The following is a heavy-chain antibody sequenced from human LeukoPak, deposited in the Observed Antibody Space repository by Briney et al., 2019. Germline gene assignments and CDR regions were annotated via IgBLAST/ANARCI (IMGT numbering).Heavy chain of an antibody. D-gene: IGHD3-10*01. Sequence: ASVKVSCKASGYTFSSYTINWVRQAPGQGLEWLGRISAYNGNTDYSQNLQGRVIMTTDTSTYTAYMELRSLRSDDTAMYYCAITMATTHGFDYWGQGTLVTVSS. J-gene: IGHJ4*02. V-gene: IGHV1-18*01. CDR3: AITMATTHGFDY. CDR1: GYTFSSYT. CDR2: ISAYNGNT.